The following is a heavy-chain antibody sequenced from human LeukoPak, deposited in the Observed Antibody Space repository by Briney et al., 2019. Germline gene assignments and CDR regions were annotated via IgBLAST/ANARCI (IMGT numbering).Heavy chain of an antibody. Sequence: ASVKVSCKASGGTFSSYAISWVRQAPGQGLEWMGGIIPIFGTANYAQKFQGRVTITADESTRTAYMELSSLRSEDTAVYYCARRIAAAGTQVDYWGQGTLVTVSS. CDR1: GGTFSSYA. V-gene: IGHV1-69*01. CDR2: IIPIFGTA. J-gene: IGHJ4*02. CDR3: ARRIAAAGTQVDY. D-gene: IGHD6-13*01.